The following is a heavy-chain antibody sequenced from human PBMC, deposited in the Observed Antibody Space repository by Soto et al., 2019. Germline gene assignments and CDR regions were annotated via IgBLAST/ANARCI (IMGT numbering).Heavy chain of an antibody. CDR1: WFNFRDYG. V-gene: IGHV3-23*01. CDR2: VGNSGDYT. CDR3: APNPKVASPFLGH. J-gene: IGHJ4*02. Sequence: AGGFLRLRWAAAWFNFRDYGITRVRQAPGRGLECVSVVGNSGDYTHYADSVKGRFTVSRDNSNNILFLQMNSLRADDTAVYYCAPNPKVASPFLGHWGQGTLVTVSS. D-gene: IGHD5-12*01.